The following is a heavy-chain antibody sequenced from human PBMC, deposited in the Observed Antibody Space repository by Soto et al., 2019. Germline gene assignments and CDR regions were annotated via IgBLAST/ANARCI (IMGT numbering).Heavy chain of an antibody. J-gene: IGHJ4*02. CDR1: GYTFTSYG. Sequence: SSVQVSCKASGYTFTSYGISWVRQAPGQGLEWMGWISAYNGNTNYAQKLQGRVTMTTDTSTSTAYMELRSLRSDDTAVYYCARVYFTNGVYYTLTLAVWGQGSLVTVSS. V-gene: IGHV1-18*04. D-gene: IGHD2-8*01. CDR2: ISAYNGNT. CDR3: ARVYFTNGVYYTLTLAV.